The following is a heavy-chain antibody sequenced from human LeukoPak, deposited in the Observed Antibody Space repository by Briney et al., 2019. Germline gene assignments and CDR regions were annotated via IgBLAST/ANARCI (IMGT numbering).Heavy chain of an antibody. CDR2: INHSGST. Sequence: SETLSLTCAVYGGSFSGYYWSWIRQPPGKGLEWIGEINHSGSTNYNPSLKSRVTISVDTSKNQFSLKLSSVTAADTAVYYCARDAFDIWGQGTMVTVSS. J-gene: IGHJ3*02. V-gene: IGHV4-34*01. CDR3: ARDAFDI. CDR1: GGSFSGYY.